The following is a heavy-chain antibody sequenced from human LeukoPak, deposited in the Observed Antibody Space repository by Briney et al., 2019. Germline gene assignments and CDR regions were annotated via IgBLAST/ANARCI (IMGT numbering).Heavy chain of an antibody. CDR3: ARTISGVAATSYAFDI. V-gene: IGHV1-69*04. Sequence: SVKVSCKASGGTFSSYAISWVRQAPGQGLEWMGRIIPILGIANYAQKFQGRVTITADKSTSTAYMEPSSLRSEDTAVYYCARTISGVAATSYAFDIWGQGTMVTVSS. J-gene: IGHJ3*02. CDR1: GGTFSSYA. CDR2: IIPILGIA. D-gene: IGHD2-15*01.